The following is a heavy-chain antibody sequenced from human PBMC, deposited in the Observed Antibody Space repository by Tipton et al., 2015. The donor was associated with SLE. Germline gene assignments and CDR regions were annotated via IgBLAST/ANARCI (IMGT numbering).Heavy chain of an antibody. J-gene: IGHJ3*02. Sequence: LSLTCTVSGGSISSSSYYWGWIRQPPGKGLEWIGSIYYSGSTYYNPSLKSRVTISVDTSKNQFSLRLSSVTAADTAVYYCARDLYEMGAFDIWGQGTMVTVSS. CDR3: ARDLYEMGAFDI. D-gene: IGHD5-24*01. CDR1: GGSISSSSYY. CDR2: IYYSGST. V-gene: IGHV4-39*07.